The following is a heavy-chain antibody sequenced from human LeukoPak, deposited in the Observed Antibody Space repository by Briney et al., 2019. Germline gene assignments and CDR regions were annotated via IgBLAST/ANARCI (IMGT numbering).Heavy chain of an antibody. V-gene: IGHV4-31*03. J-gene: IGHJ4*02. CDR1: GGSISGGGYY. CDR3: ARSPGFCSSTSCYRSHYFDY. CDR2: IYYSGST. D-gene: IGHD2-2*02. Sequence: SETLSLSCTVSGGSISGGGYYWSWIRQHPGKGLEWIGYIYYSGSTYYNPSLKSRVTISVDTSKNQFSLKLSSVTAADTAVYYCARSPGFCSSTSCYRSHYFDYWGQGTLVTVSS.